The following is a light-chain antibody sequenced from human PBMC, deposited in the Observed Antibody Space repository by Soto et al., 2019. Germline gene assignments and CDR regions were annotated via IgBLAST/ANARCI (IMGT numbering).Light chain of an antibody. CDR2: DVS. Sequence: QSVLTQPASVSGSPGQSITISCTGTSSDVGGYNYVSWYQHHPGKAPRLLIYDVSNRPSGISNRFSGSKSDNTASLTISELQPEDEADYYCSSYTTSNTRQIVFGTGTKVTVL. J-gene: IGLJ1*01. V-gene: IGLV2-14*03. CDR1: SSDVGGYNY. CDR3: SSYTTSNTRQIV.